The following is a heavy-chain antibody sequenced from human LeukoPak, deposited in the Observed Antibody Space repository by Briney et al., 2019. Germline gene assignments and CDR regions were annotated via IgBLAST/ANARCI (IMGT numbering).Heavy chain of an antibody. Sequence: GGSLRLSCAASGFTFSSYSMNWVRQAPGKGLEWVSSISSSSGYIYYADSVKGRFTISRDNAKNSLYLQMNSLRAEDTAVYYCARGGSRQYNFWGQGTLVTVSS. D-gene: IGHD5-18*01. J-gene: IGHJ4*02. CDR3: ARGGSRQYNF. CDR1: GFTFSSYS. V-gene: IGHV3-21*01. CDR2: ISSSSGYI.